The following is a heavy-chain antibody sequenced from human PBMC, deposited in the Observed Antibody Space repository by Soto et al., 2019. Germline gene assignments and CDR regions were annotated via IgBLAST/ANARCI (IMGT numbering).Heavy chain of an antibody. CDR1: GYTFTSYG. CDR3: ARDGSGDYVWGSYRLTNSADY. J-gene: IGHJ4*02. D-gene: IGHD3-16*02. CDR2: ISAYNGNT. V-gene: IGHV1-18*04. Sequence: QVQLVQSGAEVKKPGASVKVSCKASGYTFTSYGISWVRQAPGQGLEWMGWISAYNGNTNYAQKLQGRVTMTTDTSTSTAYMELRSLRADDTAVYYCARDGSGDYVWGSYRLTNSADYWGQGTLVTVSS.